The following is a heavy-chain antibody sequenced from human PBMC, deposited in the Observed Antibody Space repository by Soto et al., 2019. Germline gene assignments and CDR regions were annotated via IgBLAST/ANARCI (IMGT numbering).Heavy chain of an antibody. CDR2: ISAYNGDA. V-gene: IGHV1-18*01. CDR1: GYTDTTYG. J-gene: IGHJ4*02. CDR3: GGVQNWNHAVDY. Sequence: VASVKVSCKASGYTDTTYGVSWVRQAPGQGLEWMGWISAYNGDANYAQKFQGRVTMTTDTSTHTAYMELRSLRSDATAVYYCGGVQNWNHAVDYWGQGTLVTVSS. D-gene: IGHD1-1*01.